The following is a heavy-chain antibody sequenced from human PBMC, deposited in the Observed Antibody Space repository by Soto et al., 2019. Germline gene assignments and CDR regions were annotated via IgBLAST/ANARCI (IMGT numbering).Heavy chain of an antibody. CDR3: ARHVGDYAFY. D-gene: IGHD4-17*01. CDR1: GGSISSSSYY. CDR2: IYYSGST. V-gene: IGHV4-39*01. J-gene: IGHJ4*02. Sequence: SETLSLTCTVSGGSISSSSYYWGWIRQPPGKGLEWIGSIYYSGSTYYNPSLKSRVTISVDTSKNQFSLKLSSVTAADTVVYYCARHVGDYAFYWGQGTLVTVSS.